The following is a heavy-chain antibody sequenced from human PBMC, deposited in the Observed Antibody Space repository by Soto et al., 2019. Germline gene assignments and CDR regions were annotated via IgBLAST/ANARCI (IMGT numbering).Heavy chain of an antibody. Sequence: SQTLSLTCAISGDSVSSDSVAWNWIRQSPSRGLEWLGRTYYRSKWYNDYAVSVKSRISINPDTSKNQFSLQLNSVTPEDTAVYYCESEHGDWHDPSGQGTLVIVSS. CDR2: TYYRSKWYN. CDR3: ESEHGDWHDP. CDR1: GDSVSSDSVA. D-gene: IGHD4-17*01. V-gene: IGHV6-1*01. J-gene: IGHJ5*02.